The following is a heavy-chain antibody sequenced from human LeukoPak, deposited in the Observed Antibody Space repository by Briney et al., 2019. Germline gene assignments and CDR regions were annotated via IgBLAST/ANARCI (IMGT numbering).Heavy chain of an antibody. D-gene: IGHD5-12*01. V-gene: IGHV3-23*01. CDR2: ISVSGGST. CDR3: ARGRIQVWLPALPDC. Sequence: PGGSLRLSCAASGFTFSNYAMSWVRQAPGKGLDWVSAISVSGGSTYYADSVKGRFTISRDNAKNSLYLQMNSLTSEDTAVYYCARGRIQVWLPALPDCWGQGTLVTVSS. CDR1: GFTFSNYA. J-gene: IGHJ4*02.